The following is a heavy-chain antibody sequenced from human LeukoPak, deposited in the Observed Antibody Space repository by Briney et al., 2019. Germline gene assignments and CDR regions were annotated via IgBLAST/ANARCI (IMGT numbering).Heavy chain of an antibody. CDR2: ISYDGSNK. CDR3: ARDSTLWFGEGYFDY. J-gene: IGHJ4*02. V-gene: IGHV3-30*04. D-gene: IGHD3-10*01. CDR1: GFTFSSYA. Sequence: TGGSLRLSCAASGFTFSSYAMHWVRQAPGKGLGWVAVISYDGSNKYYADSVKGRFTISRDNSKNTLYLQMNSLRAEDTAVYYCARDSTLWFGEGYFDYWGQGTLVTVSS.